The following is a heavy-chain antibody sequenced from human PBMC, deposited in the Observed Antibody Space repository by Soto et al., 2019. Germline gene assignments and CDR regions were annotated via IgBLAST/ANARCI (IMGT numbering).Heavy chain of an antibody. CDR1: GFTFRNYH. D-gene: IGHD5-18*01. V-gene: IGHV3-48*01. J-gene: IGHJ6*02. CDR2: ISYGGGTM. CDR3: VRDTDLNRGHGMDV. Sequence: EVQVVESGGGLAQPGGSLSLSCAASGFTFRNYHMNWVRQAPGKGLEWVSYISYGGGTMYYADSVKGRFTISRDNAKNALYLQIHSLRAEDTAVYYCVRDTDLNRGHGMDVWGQGNTVTVSS.